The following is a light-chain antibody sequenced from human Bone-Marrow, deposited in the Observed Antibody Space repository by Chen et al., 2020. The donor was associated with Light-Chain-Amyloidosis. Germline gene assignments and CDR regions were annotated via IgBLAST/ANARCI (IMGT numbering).Light chain of an antibody. J-gene: IGKJ4*01. CDR3: QQYFTSPLT. Sequence: EIVLTQSPGTRSLSLGEGAKLFCKDSQTISSNYLTWYQQKFGQAPRLLIYGSSSRATGIPDRFTGSGSGTDFTLTIHSLEPEDVAMFYCQQYFTSPLTFGGGTKVEIK. V-gene: IGKV3-20*01. CDR1: QTISSNY. CDR2: GSS.